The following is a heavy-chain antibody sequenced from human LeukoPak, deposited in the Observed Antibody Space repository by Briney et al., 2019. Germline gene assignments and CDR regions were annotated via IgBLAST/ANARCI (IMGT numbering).Heavy chain of an antibody. CDR3: ARDPALTYYYGSGSYYTSALVDY. J-gene: IGHJ4*02. Sequence: PGGSLRLSCAASGFTLSSYWMHWVRQAPGKGLVWVSRINSDGSSTSYADSVEGRFTISRDNAKNTLYLQMNSLRAEDTAVYYCARDPALTYYYGSGSYYTSALVDYWGQGTLVTVSS. V-gene: IGHV3-74*01. D-gene: IGHD3-10*01. CDR2: INSDGSST. CDR1: GFTLSSYW.